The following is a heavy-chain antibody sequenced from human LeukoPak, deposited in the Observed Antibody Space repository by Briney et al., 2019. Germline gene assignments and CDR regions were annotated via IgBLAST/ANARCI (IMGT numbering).Heavy chain of an antibody. CDR2: IYTSGST. J-gene: IGHJ4*02. D-gene: IGHD6-6*01. CDR1: GGSISSYY. CDR3: ARRGIGSSAYDY. Sequence: SETLSLTCTVSGGSISSYYWSWIRQPPGKGLEWIGYIYTSGSTNYNPSLKSRVTISVDTSKNQFSLKLSSVTAADTAVYHCARRGIGSSAYDYWGQGTLVTVSS. V-gene: IGHV4-4*09.